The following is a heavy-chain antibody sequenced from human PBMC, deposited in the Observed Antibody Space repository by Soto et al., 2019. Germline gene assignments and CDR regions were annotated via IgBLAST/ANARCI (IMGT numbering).Heavy chain of an antibody. CDR1: GGSISSGDYY. V-gene: IGHV4-30-4*01. J-gene: IGHJ6*02. CDR3: ARVKYYYYGMDV. CDR2: IYYSGST. Sequence: SETLSLTCTVSGGSISSGDYYWSWIRQPPGKGLEWIGYIYYSGSTYYNPSLKSRVTISVDTSKNQFSLKLSSVTAADAAVYYCARVKYYYYGMDVWGQGTTVTVSS.